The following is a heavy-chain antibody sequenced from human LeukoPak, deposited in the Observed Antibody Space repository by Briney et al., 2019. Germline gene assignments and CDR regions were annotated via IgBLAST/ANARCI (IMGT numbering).Heavy chain of an antibody. D-gene: IGHD2-2*01. J-gene: IGHJ6*03. V-gene: IGHV3-48*04. CDR1: GFSISRSS. CDR2: ITASSGTI. Sequence: SGGSLRLSRAASGFSISRSSMNWVRQAPGKGLEWVSYITASSGTIYYGDSVKGRFAISRDDAKNSLYLQMNSLRVEDTAVYYCARDLGVPAADFYYYMDLWGKGTTVTVSS. CDR3: ARDLGVPAADFYYYMDL.